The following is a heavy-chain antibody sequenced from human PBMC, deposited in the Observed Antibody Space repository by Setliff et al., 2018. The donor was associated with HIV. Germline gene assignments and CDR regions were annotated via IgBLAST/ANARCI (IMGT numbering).Heavy chain of an antibody. CDR1: GYTFTSYA. CDR2: INAGNGDT. V-gene: IGHV1-3*01. CDR3: ARDLPTPNWGFDY. J-gene: IGHJ4*02. D-gene: IGHD7-27*01. Sequence: ASVKVSCQASGYTFTSYAMHWVRQAPGQRLEWMGWINAGNGDTKYSQKFQGRVTATTDTSASTAYMELSSLRSEDTAVYYCARDLPTPNWGFDYWGQGTLVTVSS.